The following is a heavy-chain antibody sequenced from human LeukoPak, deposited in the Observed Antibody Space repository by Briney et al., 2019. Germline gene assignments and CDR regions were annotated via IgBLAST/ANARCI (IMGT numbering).Heavy chain of an antibody. CDR3: ARVWDTSRNYYYYGMDV. V-gene: IGHV1-46*01. D-gene: IGHD5-18*01. Sequence: WASVKVSCKASGYTFTSYYMHWVRQAPGQGLEWMGIINPSGGSTSYAQKFQGRVTMTRDTSTSTVYMELSSLRSEDTAVYYCARVWDTSRNYYYYGMDVWGQGTTVTVSS. CDR2: INPSGGST. CDR1: GYTFTSYY. J-gene: IGHJ6*02.